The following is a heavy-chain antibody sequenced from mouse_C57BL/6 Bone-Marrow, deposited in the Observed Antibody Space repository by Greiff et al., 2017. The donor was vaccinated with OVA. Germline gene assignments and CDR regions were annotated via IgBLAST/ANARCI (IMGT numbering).Heavy chain of an antibody. D-gene: IGHD1-1*01. J-gene: IGHJ3*01. V-gene: IGHV1-62-2*01. Sequence: VQLQQPGAELVKPGASVKLSCKASGYTFTEYTIHWVKQRSGQGLEWIGWFYPGSGSIKYNEKFKDKATLTADKSSSTVYMELSRLTSEDSAVYFCARHEGVTTVGATGAWFAYWGQGTLVTVSA. CDR3: ARHEGVTTVGATGAWFAY. CDR1: GYTFTEYT. CDR2: FYPGSGSI.